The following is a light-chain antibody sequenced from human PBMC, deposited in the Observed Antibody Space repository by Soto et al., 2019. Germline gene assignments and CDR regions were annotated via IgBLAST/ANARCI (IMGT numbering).Light chain of an antibody. CDR1: QSISSW. V-gene: IGKV1-5*01. CDR2: DAS. J-gene: IGKJ1*01. CDR3: QQYISYSRT. Sequence: DIQMTQSPPTLSASVGDRVTVTCRASQSISSWLAWYQQKPGKAPNLLIYDASSLESGVPSRFSGSGSGTEFTLTISSLQPDDFATYYCQQYISYSRTFGQGTKVDIK.